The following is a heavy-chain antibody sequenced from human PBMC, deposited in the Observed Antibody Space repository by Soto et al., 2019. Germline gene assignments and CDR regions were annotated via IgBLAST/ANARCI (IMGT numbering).Heavy chain of an antibody. CDR2: AHHSGRT. CDR3: ARSEATALDF. CDR1: GDSMSISNL. V-gene: IGHV4-4*02. J-gene: IGHJ4*01. Sequence: SETQSLTCTVAGDSMSISNLWNWVRQSPGKGLEWIGEAHHSGRTNYNPSLKSRVTISVDRSQNHFSLQLTSVTAADTAVYYCARSEATALDFWGHGTLVTVSS.